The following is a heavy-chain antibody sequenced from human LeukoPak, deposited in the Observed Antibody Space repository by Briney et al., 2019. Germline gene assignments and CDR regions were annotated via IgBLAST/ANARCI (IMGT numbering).Heavy chain of an antibody. J-gene: IGHJ4*02. CDR1: GFTISDYS. V-gene: IGHV3-23*01. D-gene: IGHD2-8*01. CDR3: RRDNELRC. Sequence: GSLILCWGASGFTISDYSMRWVRQASGRGLEWVSLISASGGNSYYADSVKGRFTVSRDSSKNTLHLQMNSLRAEDTAVYYCRRDNELRCWGQGTLVTVSS. CDR2: ISASGGNS.